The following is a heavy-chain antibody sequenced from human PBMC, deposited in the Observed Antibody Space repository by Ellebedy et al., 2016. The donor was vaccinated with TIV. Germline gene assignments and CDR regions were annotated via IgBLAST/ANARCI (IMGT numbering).Heavy chain of an antibody. J-gene: IGHJ3*02. CDR2: IYTIENTGNT. V-gene: IGHV3-53*01. D-gene: IGHD3-22*01. CDR3: ARIRTDYYDTGAYPGAFDM. CDR1: GFTVSRSY. Sequence: GESLKISCAASGFTVSRSYMGWVRPAPGRGLEWVSIIYTIENTGNTYYADSVKGRFTISRDNSENTLHLQMNSLRAEDTAVYYCARIRTDYYDTGAYPGAFDMWGQGTMVTVSS.